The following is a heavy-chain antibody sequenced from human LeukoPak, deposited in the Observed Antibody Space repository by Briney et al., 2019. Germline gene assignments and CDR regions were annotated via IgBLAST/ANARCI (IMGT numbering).Heavy chain of an antibody. CDR1: GGSISSGSYY. Sequence: SETLSLTCTVSGGSISSGSYYWSWIRQPAGKGLEWIGRIYTSGSTNYNPSLKSRVTISVDTSKNQFSLKLSSVTAADTAVYYCARRGYDFWSGYQPPTFDYWGQGTLVTVSS. D-gene: IGHD3-3*01. CDR2: IYTSGST. V-gene: IGHV4-61*02. J-gene: IGHJ4*02. CDR3: ARRGYDFWSGYQPPTFDY.